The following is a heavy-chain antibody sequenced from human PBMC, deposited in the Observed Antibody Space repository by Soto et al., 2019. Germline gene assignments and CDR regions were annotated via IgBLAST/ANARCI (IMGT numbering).Heavy chain of an antibody. Sequence: EVQLLESGGDLVQPGGSLRLSCAASGFNVGAFAVNWVRQAPGKGLEWVSGISVSDAFIYYADSVRGRFSISRDASENILYLQMNSIRVDDTALYSCTRETVAGITGLDYWGPGTLVTVSS. D-gene: IGHD1-20*01. V-gene: IGHV3-23*01. CDR1: GFNVGAFA. J-gene: IGHJ4*02. CDR2: ISVSDAFI. CDR3: TRETVAGITGLDY.